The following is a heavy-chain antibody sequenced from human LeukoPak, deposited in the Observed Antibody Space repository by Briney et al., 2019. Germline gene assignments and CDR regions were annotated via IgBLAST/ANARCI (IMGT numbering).Heavy chain of an antibody. V-gene: IGHV1-2*02. CDR3: AIQPGGACNNWYFDL. CDR1: GYAFTAYY. CDR2: VSPNSGGT. D-gene: IGHD3-16*01. Sequence: ASVKVSCKASGYAFTAYYIHWVRQAPGQGLEWMGWVSPNSGGTDYAQKFQGRIPMTRNTSINTAFLELISLTSDSTAMYYCAIQPGGACNNWYFDLWGRGTLVTVSS. J-gene: IGHJ2*01.